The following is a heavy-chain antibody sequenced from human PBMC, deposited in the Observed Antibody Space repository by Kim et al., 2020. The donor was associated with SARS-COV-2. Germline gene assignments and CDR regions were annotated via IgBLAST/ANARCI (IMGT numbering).Heavy chain of an antibody. D-gene: IGHD3-3*01. Sequence: SETLSLTCTVSGGPISSGGYYWSWIRQRPGKGLEWIGYIYYSGSTYYNPSLKSRVTISVDTSKNQFPLKLSSVTAADTAVYYCARVVTIFGVDPNWFDP. J-gene: IGHJ5*02. V-gene: IGHV4-31*03. CDR1: GGPISSGGYY. CDR2: IYYSGST. CDR3: ARVVTIFGVDPNWFDP.